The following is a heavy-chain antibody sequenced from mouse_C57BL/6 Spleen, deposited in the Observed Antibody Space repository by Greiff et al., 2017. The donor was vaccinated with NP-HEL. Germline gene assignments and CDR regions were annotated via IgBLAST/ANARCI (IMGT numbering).Heavy chain of an antibody. V-gene: IGHV1-9*01. CDR1: GYTFTGYW. J-gene: IGHJ3*01. CDR2: ILPGSGST. Sequence: ESGAELMKPGASVKLSCKATGYTFTGYWIEWVEQRPGHGLEWIGEILPGSGSTNYNEKFKGKATFTADTSSNTAYMQLSSLTTEDSAIYYCARGERNYYGSSYGAYWGQGTLVTVSA. CDR3: ARGERNYYGSSYGAY. D-gene: IGHD1-1*01.